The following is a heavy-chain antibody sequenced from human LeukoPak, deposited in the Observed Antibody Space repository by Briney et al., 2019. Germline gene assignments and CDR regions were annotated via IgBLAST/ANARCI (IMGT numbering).Heavy chain of an antibody. V-gene: IGHV1-18*01. Sequence: ASVKVSCKASGYTFTSYGISWVRQAPGQGLEWMGWISAYNGNTNYAQKLQGRVTMTTDTSTSTAYMELRSLRSDDTAVYYCARAPPTIAAAGRNWFDPWGQGTLVTVSS. CDR1: GYTFTSYG. J-gene: IGHJ5*02. D-gene: IGHD6-13*01. CDR2: ISAYNGNT. CDR3: ARAPPTIAAAGRNWFDP.